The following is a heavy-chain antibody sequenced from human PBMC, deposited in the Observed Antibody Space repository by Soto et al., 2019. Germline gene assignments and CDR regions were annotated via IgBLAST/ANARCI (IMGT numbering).Heavy chain of an antibody. CDR1: GGSISSSSYY. CDR3: ATQAGTIFGVVTLYYFDP. J-gene: IGHJ4*02. D-gene: IGHD3-3*01. V-gene: IGHV4-39*01. Sequence: SETLSLTCTVSGGSISSSSYYWGWIRQPPGKGLEWIGSIYYSGSTYYNPSLKSRVTISVDTSKNQFSLKLSSVTAADTAVYYCATQAGTIFGVVTLYYFDPWGQGTLVTVSS. CDR2: IYYSGST.